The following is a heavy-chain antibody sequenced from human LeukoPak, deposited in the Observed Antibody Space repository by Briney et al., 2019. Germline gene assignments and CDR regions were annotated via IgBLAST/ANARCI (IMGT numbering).Heavy chain of an antibody. D-gene: IGHD4-17*01. CDR3: AKDNADDYVPIDY. CDR2: ISYDGSNK. V-gene: IGHV3-30-3*01. Sequence: PGRSLRLSCAASGFTFSSYAMHWVRQAPGKGLEWVAVISYDGSNKYYADSVKGRFTISRDNSKNTLYLQMNSLRAEDTAVYYCAKDNADDYVPIDYWGQGTLVTVSS. CDR1: GFTFSSYA. J-gene: IGHJ4*02.